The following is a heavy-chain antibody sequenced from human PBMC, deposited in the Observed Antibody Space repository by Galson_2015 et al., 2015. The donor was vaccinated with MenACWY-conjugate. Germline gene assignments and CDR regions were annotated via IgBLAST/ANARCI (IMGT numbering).Heavy chain of an antibody. CDR3: AREGGSSWDHYYYYGMDV. D-gene: IGHD6-13*01. CDR2: IWYDGSNK. J-gene: IGHJ6*02. V-gene: IGHV3-33*01. CDR1: GFTFSSYG. Sequence: SLRLSCAASGFTFSSYGMHWVRQAPGKGLEWVAVIWYDGSNKYYADSVKGRFTISRDNSKNTLYLQMNSLRAEDTAVYYCAREGGSSWDHYYYYGMDVWGQGTTVTVSS.